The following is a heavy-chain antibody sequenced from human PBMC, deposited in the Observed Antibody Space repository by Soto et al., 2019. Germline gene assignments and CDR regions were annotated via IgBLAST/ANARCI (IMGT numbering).Heavy chain of an antibody. CDR3: ARDHIAAASWFDP. J-gene: IGHJ5*02. CDR1: GFTFSSYS. V-gene: IGHV3-21*01. Sequence: LRLSCAASGFTFSSYSMNWVRQAPGKGLEWVSSISSSSSYIYYADSVKGRFTISRDNAKNSLYLQMNSLRAEDTAVYYCARDHIAAASWFDPWGQGTLVTVPS. D-gene: IGHD6-13*01. CDR2: ISSSSSYI.